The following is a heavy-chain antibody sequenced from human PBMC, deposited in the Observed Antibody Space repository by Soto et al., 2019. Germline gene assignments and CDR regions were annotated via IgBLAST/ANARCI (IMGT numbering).Heavy chain of an antibody. CDR1: GGSISSGDYY. D-gene: IGHD4-17*01. Sequence: QVQLQESGPGLVKPSQTLSLTCTVSGGSISSGDYYWSWIRQPPGKGLEWIGYIYYSGSTYYNPPPKRRVTIAVDTSKNPFSLKLSSVTAADTAVYYCASHDYAHYGIDVWGQGTTVTVSS. V-gene: IGHV4-30-4*01. CDR3: ASHDYAHYGIDV. J-gene: IGHJ6*02. CDR2: IYYSGST.